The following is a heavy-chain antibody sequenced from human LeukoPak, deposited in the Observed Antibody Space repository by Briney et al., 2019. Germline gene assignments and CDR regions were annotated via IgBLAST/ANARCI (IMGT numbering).Heavy chain of an antibody. CDR2: IFYSGST. D-gene: IGHD3-10*01. Sequence: SETLSLTCAVYGGSFSGYYWSWIRQPPGKGLEWIGNIFYSGSTYYSPSLKSRVTISLDTSRNQFSLKLNSVTAADTAVYYCAKSNGYGLVDIWGRGTMVTVSS. J-gene: IGHJ3*02. V-gene: IGHV4-34*12. CDR1: GGSFSGYY. CDR3: AKSNGYGLVDI.